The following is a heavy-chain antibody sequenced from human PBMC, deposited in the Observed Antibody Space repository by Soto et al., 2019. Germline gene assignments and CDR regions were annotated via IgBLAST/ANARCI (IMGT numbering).Heavy chain of an antibody. Sequence: SETLSLTCLVYGGSFSGYYWSWIRQSPGKGLEWIGGINHRGSTNYNPSLESRVTISLDTSKNQFSLQLPAVTAPDTALYCCARDGLCTSTTCRAGNWFDPWGQGTLVTVS. CDR2: INHRGST. V-gene: IGHV4-34*01. CDR3: ARDGLCTSTTCRAGNWFDP. CDR1: GGSFSGYY. D-gene: IGHD2-2*01. J-gene: IGHJ5*02.